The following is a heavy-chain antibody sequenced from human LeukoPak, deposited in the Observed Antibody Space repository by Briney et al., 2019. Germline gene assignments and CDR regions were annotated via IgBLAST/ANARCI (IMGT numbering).Heavy chain of an antibody. CDR2: ISSSSSYI. Sequence: GGSLRLSCAASGFTFSSYSMNWVRQAAGKGLEWVSSISSSSSYIYYADSVKGRFTISRDNAKNSLYLQMNSLRAEDTAVYYCARDSYLRELVAFDYWGQGTLVTVSS. D-gene: IGHD2-8*02. V-gene: IGHV3-21*01. CDR3: ARDSYLRELVAFDY. CDR1: GFTFSSYS. J-gene: IGHJ4*02.